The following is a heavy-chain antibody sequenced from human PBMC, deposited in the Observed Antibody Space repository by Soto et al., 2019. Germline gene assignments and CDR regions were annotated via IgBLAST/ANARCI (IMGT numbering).Heavy chain of an antibody. CDR1: GFIFSSYA. Sequence: GGSVRLSCAASGFIFSSYAMHWVRQAPGKGLEWVAVISSDGNNKYYADSVKGRFTISRDNSKNTLYLQMNSLRPGNTAVYYCARRGYGMDVWGQGTTVTVSS. J-gene: IGHJ6*02. V-gene: IGHV3-30-3*01. CDR2: ISSDGNNK. CDR3: ARRGYGMDV.